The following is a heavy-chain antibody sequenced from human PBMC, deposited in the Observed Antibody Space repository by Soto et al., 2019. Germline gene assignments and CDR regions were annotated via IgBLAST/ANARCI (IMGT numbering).Heavy chain of an antibody. CDR3: ARGPRYCSSTSCFSGVTWFDP. D-gene: IGHD2-2*01. CDR1: GYTFTSYG. J-gene: IGHJ5*02. CDR2: ISSYNGNT. V-gene: IGHV1-18*04. Sequence: ASVKVSWKASGYTFTSYGISWVRQAPGQGLEWMGWISSYNGNTNYAQKVQGRVTMTTDKSTSTTYMELRSLRSDDTAVYYCARGPRYCSSTSCFSGVTWFDPWGQGTLVTVSS.